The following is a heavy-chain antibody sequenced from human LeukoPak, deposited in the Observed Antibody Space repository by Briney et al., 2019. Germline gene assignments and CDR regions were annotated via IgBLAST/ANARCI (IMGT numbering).Heavy chain of an antibody. D-gene: IGHD3-10*02. J-gene: IGHJ6*03. Sequence: SRTLSLTRTVSGGAITSGSYYGGSIRQPPGKGLEWIGNIYYSGSTYYNPSLKSRVTISVDTSKNQFSLKLSSVTAADTAVYYCARQDYYVSGGYYYYMDVWGKGTTVIVSS. V-gene: IGHV4-39*01. CDR1: GGAITSGSYY. CDR2: IYYSGST. CDR3: ARQDYYVSGGYYYYMDV.